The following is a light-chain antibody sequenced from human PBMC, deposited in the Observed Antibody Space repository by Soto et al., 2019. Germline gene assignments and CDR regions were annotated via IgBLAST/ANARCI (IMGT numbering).Light chain of an antibody. J-gene: IGKJ2*01. V-gene: IGKV1-5*03. CDR3: QQYNSSSYT. CDR1: QGISRW. Sequence: IQLTQSPSSLSASVGDRVTITCRASQGISRWLAWYQQKPGKAPKLLIYKASSLESGVPSRFSGSGSGTEFTLTISSLQPDDFATYYCQQYNSSSYTFGQGTKLEIK. CDR2: KAS.